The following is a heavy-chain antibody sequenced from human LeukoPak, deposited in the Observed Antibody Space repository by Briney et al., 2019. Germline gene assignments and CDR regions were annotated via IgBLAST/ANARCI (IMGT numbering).Heavy chain of an antibody. D-gene: IGHD3-9*01. V-gene: IGHV3-23*01. CDR3: AKDILTGYRTSYYFDY. Sequence: PGGSLRLSCAASGFTFSSYGMHWVRQAPGKGLEWVSAISGSGGSTYYADSVKGRFTISRDNSKNTLYLQMNSLRAEDTAVYYCAKDILTGYRTSYYFDYWGQGTLVTVSS. CDR1: GFTFSSYG. CDR2: ISGSGGST. J-gene: IGHJ4*02.